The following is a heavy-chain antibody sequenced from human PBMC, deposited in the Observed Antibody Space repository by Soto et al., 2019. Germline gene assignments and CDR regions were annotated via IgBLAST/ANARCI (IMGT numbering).Heavy chain of an antibody. CDR2: ISWDSGSI. Sequence: QLVESGGGLVQPGRSLRLSCVASGFIFDEYAITWVRQAPGKGLEWVSGISWDSGSINYADSVRGRFTVSRDNAKNSLYHQMFMLRSEETAYYYGVYNLRSHSRVPIFHQWGQGALVSVSS. V-gene: IGHV3-9*01. CDR3: VYNLRSHSRVPIFHQ. J-gene: IGHJ1*01. CDR1: GFIFDEYA. D-gene: IGHD1-20*01.